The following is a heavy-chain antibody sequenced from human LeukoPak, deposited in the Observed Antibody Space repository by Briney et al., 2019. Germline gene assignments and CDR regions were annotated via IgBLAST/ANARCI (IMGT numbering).Heavy chain of an antibody. CDR2: INQDGSEK. J-gene: IGHJ6*03. CDR1: GFTFSHYW. V-gene: IGHV3-7*01. Sequence: GGSLRLSCAASGFTFSHYWMSWVRQAPGKGLEWVANINQDGSEKYYVDSMKGRFTISRDNAKNSLYLQMNSLRAEDTAVYYCARPITIFGVVIPYYYMDVWGKGTTVTVSS. D-gene: IGHD3-3*01. CDR3: ARPITIFGVVIPYYYMDV.